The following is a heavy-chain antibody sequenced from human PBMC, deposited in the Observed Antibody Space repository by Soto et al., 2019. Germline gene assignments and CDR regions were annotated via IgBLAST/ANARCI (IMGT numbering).Heavy chain of an antibody. V-gene: IGHV1-69*01. CDR1: GGTFSSYR. Sequence: QVQLVQSGAEVKKPGSSVKVSCKASGGTFSSYRISWVRQAPGQGLDWMGGIIPMFGTGSYAQKFQGRVTITADESTTTVNMDFSSLGAEDTAVYYCARHLSQRGYSYGFDYWGQGTLVIVSS. J-gene: IGHJ4*02. CDR2: IIPMFGTG. D-gene: IGHD5-18*01. CDR3: ARHLSQRGYSYGFDY.